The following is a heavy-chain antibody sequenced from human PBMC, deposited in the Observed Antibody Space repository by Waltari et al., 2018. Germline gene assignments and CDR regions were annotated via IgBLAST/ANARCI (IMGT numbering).Heavy chain of an antibody. CDR2: SSAYNGNT. J-gene: IGHJ5*02. CDR3: ARDAGAYYYGSGSPRWFDP. D-gene: IGHD3-10*01. CDR1: GYTFTSYG. V-gene: IGHV1-18*01. Sequence: QVQLVQSGAEVKKPGASVKVSCKASGYTFTSYGISWVRQAPGQGLEWMGWSSAYNGNTNYAQKLQGRVTMTTDTSTSTAYMELRSLRSDDTAVYYCARDAGAYYYGSGSPRWFDPWGQGTLVTVSS.